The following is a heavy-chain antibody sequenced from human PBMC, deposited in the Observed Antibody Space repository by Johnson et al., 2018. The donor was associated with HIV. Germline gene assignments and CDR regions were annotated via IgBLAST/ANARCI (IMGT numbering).Heavy chain of an antibody. D-gene: IGHD1-26*01. CDR2: IRSKVYGGTT. CDR3: TRDGVKWDLLGAHNAFDI. J-gene: IGHJ3*02. CDR1: GFTLGDYV. V-gene: IGHV3-49*03. Sequence: VQLVESGGGLVQSGRSLRLSCTASGFTLGDYVINWFRQAPGKGLEWVGIIRSKVYGGTTRYAASVKGRFIISRDDSKSIAYLQMNSLKTEDTAVYYCTRDGVKWDLLGAHNAFDIWGQGTMVTVSS.